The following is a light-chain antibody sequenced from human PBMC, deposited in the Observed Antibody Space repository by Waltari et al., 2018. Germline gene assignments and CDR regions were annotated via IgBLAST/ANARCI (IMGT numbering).Light chain of an antibody. Sequence: SVLTQPPSASGTPGQSVTISCSGSLSNIGTHYVYWYQQLPGTAPKLLIYLTHRRPAGVPARCSASKSGTSASLAISGLRCEDEGDYYCATRDEGPTVVFGGGTKVTVL. J-gene: IGLJ2*01. CDR2: LTH. V-gene: IGLV1-47*01. CDR1: LSNIGTHY. CDR3: ATRDEGPTVV.